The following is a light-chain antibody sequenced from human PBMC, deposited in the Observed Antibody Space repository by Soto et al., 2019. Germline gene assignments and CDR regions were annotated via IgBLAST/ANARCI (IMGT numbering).Light chain of an antibody. Sequence: DIQMTQSPSSLSASVGDRVTITCRASQSISSYLNWYQQKPGKAPKLLIYAASSLQSGVPSRFSGSGSGTDCTLTISSLQPEDFATYYCQQSYSTPPTFVQGTKVEIK. J-gene: IGKJ1*01. CDR3: QQSYSTPPT. CDR1: QSISSY. V-gene: IGKV1-39*01. CDR2: AAS.